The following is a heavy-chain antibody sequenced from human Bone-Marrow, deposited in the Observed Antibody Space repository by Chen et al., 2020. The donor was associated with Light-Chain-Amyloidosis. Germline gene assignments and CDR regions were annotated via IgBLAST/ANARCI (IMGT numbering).Heavy chain of an antibody. CDR1: GFDFADSA. CDR3: AKGFGSGTYSSPGDY. J-gene: IGHJ4*02. Sequence: EVQLVESGGGLVQPGGSLRLSCSASGFDFADSAMHWVRQAPGRGLQWVSGISRDTGRTYYADSVRGRFTVSRDNGKTSLFLEMNGLRPDDTALYFCAKGFGSGTYSSPGDYWGQGIMVNVSS. D-gene: IGHD3-10*01. CDR2: ISRDTGRT. V-gene: IGHV3-9*01.